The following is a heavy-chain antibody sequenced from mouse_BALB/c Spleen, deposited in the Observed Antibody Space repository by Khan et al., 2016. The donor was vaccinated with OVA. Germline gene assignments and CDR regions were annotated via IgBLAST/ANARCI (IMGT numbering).Heavy chain of an antibody. J-gene: IGHJ2*01. D-gene: IGHD1-1*01. V-gene: IGHV1-7*01. CDR2: INPSTGYT. CDR3: ARRGLRCDVDY. CDR1: GYTFINYW. Sequence: QVQLKESGAELAKPGASVKMSCKASGYTFINYWILWVKQRPGQGLEWIGYINPSTGYTEYNQNFKDKATLTADKSSSTAYMQLSSLTSEDSAVYYCARRGLRCDVDYWGQGTTRTVSS.